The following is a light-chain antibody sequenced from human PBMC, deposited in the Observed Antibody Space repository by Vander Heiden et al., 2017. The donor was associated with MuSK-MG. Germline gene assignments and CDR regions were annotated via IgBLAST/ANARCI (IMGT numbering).Light chain of an antibody. CDR2: QDS. J-gene: IGLJ2*01. CDR1: KLGDKY. CDR3: QAWDSSTVV. Sequence: YELTQPPAVSVSPGQTASITCSGDKLGDKYACWYQQKPGQSPVLVIYQDSKRPSGIPERFSGSNSGNTATLTISGTQAMDEADYYCQAWDSSTVVFGGGTKLTVL. V-gene: IGLV3-1*01.